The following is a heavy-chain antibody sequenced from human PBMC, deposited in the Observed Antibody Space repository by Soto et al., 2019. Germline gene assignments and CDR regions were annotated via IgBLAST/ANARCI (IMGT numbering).Heavy chain of an antibody. CDR3: ARQYSSSYPPEYYFDY. Sequence: EVQLVESGGGLVQPGGSLRLSCAASGFTFSSYSMNWVRQAPGKGLEWVSYISSSSSTIYYADSVKGRFTISRDNAKNSLYLQMNSLRAEDTAVYYCARQYSSSYPPEYYFDYWGQGTLVTVSS. V-gene: IGHV3-48*01. D-gene: IGHD6-13*01. J-gene: IGHJ4*02. CDR1: GFTFSSYS. CDR2: ISSSSSTI.